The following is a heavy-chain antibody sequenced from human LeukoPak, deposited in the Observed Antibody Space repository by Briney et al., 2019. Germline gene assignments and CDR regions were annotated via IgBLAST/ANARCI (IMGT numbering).Heavy chain of an antibody. CDR2: LNPNSGGT. J-gene: IGHJ5*02. CDR1: GYSFTGYY. V-gene: IGHV1-2*02. CDR3: ARAPPITRGPFDP. Sequence: ASVKVSCKASGYSFTGYYIHWVRQAPGQGLEWMGWLNPNSGGTNSAQKFQGRVTMTRDTSISTVYMELSRLRSDDTAVYYCARAPPITRGPFDPWGQGTLVTVSS. D-gene: IGHD3-10*01.